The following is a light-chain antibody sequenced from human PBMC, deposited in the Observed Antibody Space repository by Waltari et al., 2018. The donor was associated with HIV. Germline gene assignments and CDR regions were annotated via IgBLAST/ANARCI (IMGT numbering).Light chain of an antibody. CDR1: TSDIGIFDS. Sequence: QSALTQPASVSGSPGQSITISCAGTTSDIGIFDSVPWYQQHPGRAPQLMIFGVYSRPSGVSSRVSGSKSGNTASLTISGLQAEDEANYYCCSYTAIHTLIFGGGTKLTVL. CDR3: CSYTAIHTLI. J-gene: IGLJ2*01. CDR2: GVY. V-gene: IGLV2-14*01.